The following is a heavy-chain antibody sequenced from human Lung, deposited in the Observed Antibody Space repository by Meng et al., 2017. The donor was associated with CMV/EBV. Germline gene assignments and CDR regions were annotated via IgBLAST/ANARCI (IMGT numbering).Heavy chain of an antibody. J-gene: IGHJ6*02. D-gene: IGHD3-3*01. CDR1: GFTFSSYS. V-gene: IGHV3-21*01. Sequence: SCAASGFTFSSYSMNWVRQAPGKGLEWASSISSSSSYIYYADSVKGRFTISRDKAKNSLYLQMNSLKAADTAVYYFARHDYDFWCCFDFWGQGTTVTVSS. CDR2: ISSSSSYI. CDR3: ARHDYDFWCCFDF.